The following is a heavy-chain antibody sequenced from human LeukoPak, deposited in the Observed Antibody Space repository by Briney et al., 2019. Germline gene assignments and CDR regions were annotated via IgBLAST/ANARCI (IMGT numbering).Heavy chain of an antibody. CDR1: GFTFSNYW. CDR2: ISGSADIT. V-gene: IGHV3-23*01. J-gene: IGHJ4*02. D-gene: IGHD3-16*01. CDR3: AKREGYGSIDY. Sequence: PGGSLRLSCAASGFTFSNYWMHWVRQAPGKGLEWVSGISGSADITYYADSVKGRFTISRDNSKNTLYLQMNSLRAEDTAVYYCAKREGYGSIDYWGQGTLVTVSS.